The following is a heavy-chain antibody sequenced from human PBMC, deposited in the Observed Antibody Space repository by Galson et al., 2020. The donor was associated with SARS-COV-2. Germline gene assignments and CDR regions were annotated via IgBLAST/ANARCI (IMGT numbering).Heavy chain of an antibody. CDR2: IHYSGST. Sequence: SETLSLTCAVSGGSFRGYYWGWLRQPPGTGLAWIGSIHYSGSTYYHPSLKSRVTISVDTSKNQFSLKLSSVTAADTAVYYCAREENFFLVVTATRMCYFDYWGRGTLATVSS. CDR3: AREENFFLVVTATRMCYFDY. V-gene: IGHV4-34*01. D-gene: IGHD2-21*02. J-gene: IGHJ4*02. CDR1: GGSFRGYY.